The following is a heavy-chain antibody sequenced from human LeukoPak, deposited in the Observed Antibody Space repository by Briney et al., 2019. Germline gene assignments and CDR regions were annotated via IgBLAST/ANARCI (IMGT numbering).Heavy chain of an antibody. D-gene: IGHD4-17*01. CDR3: AKGLTSVTSRAIDY. CDR1: GFTFSSYG. Sequence: GGSLRLSCAASGFTFSSYGMSWVRQAPGKGLEWVSAISGSGGSTYYADSVKGRFTISRDNSKNSLYLQMNSLRAEDMALYYCAKGLTSVTSRAIDYWGQGTLVTVSS. CDR2: ISGSGGST. V-gene: IGHV3-23*01. J-gene: IGHJ4*02.